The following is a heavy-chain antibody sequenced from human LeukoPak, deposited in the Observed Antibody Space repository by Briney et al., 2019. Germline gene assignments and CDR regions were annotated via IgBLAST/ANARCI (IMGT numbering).Heavy chain of an antibody. J-gene: IGHJ4*02. V-gene: IGHV4-59*01. Sequence: PSETLSLTCTVSGGSISSYYWAWIRQPPGKGLEWIGYIDHSGSTNYNPSLKSRVSILSDTSKNQFSLELSSVTAADTAVYYCARLKATVSIHAYFDSWGQGTLVTVSS. D-gene: IGHD4-17*01. CDR3: ARLKATVSIHAYFDS. CDR2: IDHSGST. CDR1: GGSISSYY.